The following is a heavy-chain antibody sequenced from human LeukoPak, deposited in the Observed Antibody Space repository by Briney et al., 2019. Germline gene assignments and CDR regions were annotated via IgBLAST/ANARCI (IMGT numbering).Heavy chain of an antibody. CDR2: IYTSGST. V-gene: IGHV4-4*07. CDR3: ARDYYDSSGYSFDI. J-gene: IGHJ3*02. CDR1: GGSISSYY. D-gene: IGHD3-22*01. Sequence: SETLSLTRTVSGGSISSYYWSWIRQPAGKGLEWIGRIYTSGSTNYNPSLKSRVTMSVDTSKNQFSLKLSSVTAADTAVYYCARDYYDSSGYSFDIWGQGTMVTVSS.